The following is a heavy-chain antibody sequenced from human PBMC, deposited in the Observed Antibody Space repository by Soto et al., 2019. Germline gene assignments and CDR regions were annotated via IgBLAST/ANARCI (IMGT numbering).Heavy chain of an antibody. CDR3: AGHFYGEYVD. J-gene: IGHJ4*02. CDR2: IIPILGIA. V-gene: IGHV1-69*02. CDR1: GGTFSSYT. D-gene: IGHD3-10*01. Sequence: SLKVSCKASGGTFSSYTISWVRQAPGQGLEWMGRIIPILGIANYAQKFQGRVTITADKSTSTAYMELSSLRSEDMAVYYCAGHFYGEYVDWGQGTLVTVSS.